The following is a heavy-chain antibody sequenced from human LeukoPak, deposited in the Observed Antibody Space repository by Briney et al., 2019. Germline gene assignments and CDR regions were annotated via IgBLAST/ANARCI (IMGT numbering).Heavy chain of an antibody. D-gene: IGHD6-19*01. J-gene: IGHJ4*02. CDR1: GFTFGRFA. CDR2: IGSNGRST. Sequence: GGSLRLSCSASGFTFGRFAMHWVRQAPGKGLEYLSGIGSNGRSTHNADSVKGRFTISRDNSKNTLFLQMTSLRAEDTAVYYSMNQISGWVFWGQGTLVTVSS. CDR3: MNQISGWVF. V-gene: IGHV3-64D*06.